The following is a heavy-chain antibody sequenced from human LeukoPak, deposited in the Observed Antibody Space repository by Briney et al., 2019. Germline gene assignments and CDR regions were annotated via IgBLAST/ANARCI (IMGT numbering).Heavy chain of an antibody. CDR3: ARGRRDYYMDV. Sequence: SETLSLTCTVSGGSISSGSYYWSWIRQPAGKGLEWIGRIYTSGSTNYNPSLKSRVTISVDTSKNQSSLKLSSVTAADTAVYYCARGRRDYYMDVWGKGTTVTVSS. CDR1: GGSISSGSYY. J-gene: IGHJ6*03. V-gene: IGHV4-61*02. CDR2: IYTSGST.